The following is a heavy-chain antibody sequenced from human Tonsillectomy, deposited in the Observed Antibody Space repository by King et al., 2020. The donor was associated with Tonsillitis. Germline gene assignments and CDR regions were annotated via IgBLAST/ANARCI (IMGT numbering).Heavy chain of an antibody. CDR2: INPNSGGT. J-gene: IGHJ5*02. Sequence: VQLVESGAEVKKPGASVKVSCKASGYPFTGYFIHWVRQAPGQGLEWMGWINPNSGGTNYAQKFQGRVTMTGDTSISTAYMELSRLRSDDTAIYFCAREWHGWFDPWGQGTLVTVSS. CDR1: GYPFTGYF. D-gene: IGHD5-24*01. CDR3: AREWHGWFDP. V-gene: IGHV1-2*02.